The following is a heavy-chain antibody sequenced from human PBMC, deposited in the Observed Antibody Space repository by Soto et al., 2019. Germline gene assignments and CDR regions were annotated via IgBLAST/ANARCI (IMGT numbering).Heavy chain of an antibody. Sequence: QLQLQESGPGLVKPSETRALTCTVSGGSISSSSYYWGWIRQPPGNGLEWVGSIYYSGSTYYNPSLKSRVVISVDTSKTQFSLKLGSVTAAYTAVYYCARHDGICSVGSCYSEWFDPWGQGTLVTVSS. CDR1: GGSISSSSYY. CDR2: IYYSGST. CDR3: ARHDGICSVGSCYSEWFDP. D-gene: IGHD2-15*01. V-gene: IGHV4-39*01. J-gene: IGHJ5*02.